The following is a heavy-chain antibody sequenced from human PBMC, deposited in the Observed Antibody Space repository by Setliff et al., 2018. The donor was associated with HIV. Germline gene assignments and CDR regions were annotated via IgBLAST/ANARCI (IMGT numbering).Heavy chain of an antibody. Sequence: ASVKVSCKTSGYIFNNFGITWVQQAPGKGLAWMGRFDPEDGETISAEKFQGRVTMTTDTSTSTAYMELRSLRSDDTAVYYCARRPRHYYASGSVWFDPWGQGTLVTVSS. J-gene: IGHJ5*02. V-gene: IGHV1-18*04. CDR2: FDPEDGET. CDR3: ARRPRHYYASGSVWFDP. D-gene: IGHD3-10*01. CDR1: GYIFNNFG.